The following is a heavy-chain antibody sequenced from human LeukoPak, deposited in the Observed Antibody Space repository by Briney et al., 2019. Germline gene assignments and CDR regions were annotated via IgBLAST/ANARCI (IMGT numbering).Heavy chain of an antibody. CDR3: ARTHARDGDYVDGSYYYYYGMDV. J-gene: IGHJ6*02. CDR2: ISYDGSNK. Sequence: GGSLRLSCAASGFTFSSYAMPWVRQAPGKGLEWVAVISYDGSNKYYADSVKGRFTISRDNSKNTLYLQMNSLRAEDTAVYYCARTHARDGDYVDGSYYYYYGMDVWGQGTTVTVSS. CDR1: GFTFSSYA. D-gene: IGHD4-17*01. V-gene: IGHV3-30-3*01.